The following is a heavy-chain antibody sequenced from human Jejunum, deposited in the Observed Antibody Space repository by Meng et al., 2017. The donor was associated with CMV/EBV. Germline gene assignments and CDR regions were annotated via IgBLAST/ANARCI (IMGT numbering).Heavy chain of an antibody. CDR3: ARGPGASTREGFDH. J-gene: IGHJ4*02. V-gene: IGHV4-4*07. CDR1: GGSINNYY. Sequence: QVQLQEPGQGLVKPSETLPLTCTVSGGSINNYYWSWIRQSAGKGLEWIGRFYSSDTYNYHPSLNSRVTMSLDTSKKQFSLILSSVTAADTARYYCARGPGASTREGFDHWGLGTLVTVSS. D-gene: IGHD1-26*01. CDR2: FYSSDTY.